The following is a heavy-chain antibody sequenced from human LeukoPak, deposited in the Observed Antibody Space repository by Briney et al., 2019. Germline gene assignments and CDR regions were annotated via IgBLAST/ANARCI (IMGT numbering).Heavy chain of an antibody. CDR2: INHSGST. CDR1: GGSFSGYY. D-gene: IGHD6-19*01. Sequence: SETLSLTCAVYGGSFSGYYWSWIRQPPGKGLEWIGEINHSGSTNYNPSLKSRVTISVDTSRNQFSLKLSSVTAADTAVYYCARARHYSSGWYSYYYYGMDVWGQGTTVTVSS. J-gene: IGHJ6*02. V-gene: IGHV4-34*01. CDR3: ARARHYSSGWYSYYYYGMDV.